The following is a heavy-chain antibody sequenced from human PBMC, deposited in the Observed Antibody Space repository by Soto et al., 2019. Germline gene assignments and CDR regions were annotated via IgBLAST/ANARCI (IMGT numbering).Heavy chain of an antibody. CDR1: GYTFTRYG. CDR2: ISAHNGNT. J-gene: IGHJ4*02. V-gene: IGHV1-18*01. Sequence: QVQLVQSGAEVKKPGASVKVSCKASGYTFTRYGISWVRQAPGQGLEWMGWISAHNGNTNYAQKLQGRVTRTTDTSTSTAYMELRSLRSDDTAVYYCARDPYGDYALYYFDYWGQGTLVTVSS. D-gene: IGHD4-17*01. CDR3: ARDPYGDYALYYFDY.